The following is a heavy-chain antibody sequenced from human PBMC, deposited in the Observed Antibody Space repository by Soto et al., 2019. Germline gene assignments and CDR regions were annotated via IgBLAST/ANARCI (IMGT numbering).Heavy chain of an antibody. J-gene: IGHJ6*02. CDR1: GFTFSSYA. V-gene: IGHV3-23*01. CDR3: AKDRDTAMVASGGMDV. Sequence: EVQLLESGGGLVQPGGSLRLSCAASGFTFSSYAMSWVRQAPGKGLEWVSAISGSGGSTYYADSVKGRFTISGDNSKNTLYLQMNSLRAEDTAVYYCAKDRDTAMVASGGMDVWGQGTTVTVSS. D-gene: IGHD5-18*01. CDR2: ISGSGGST.